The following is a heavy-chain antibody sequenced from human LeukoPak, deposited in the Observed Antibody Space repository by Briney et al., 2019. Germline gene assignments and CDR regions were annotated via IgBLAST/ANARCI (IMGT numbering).Heavy chain of an antibody. D-gene: IGHD4-17*01. CDR2: IMQDGSEK. J-gene: IGHJ3*01. Sequence: GGSLRLSCIASGFTFSSHWMNWVRQAPEKGLEWVANIMQDGSEKYYVDSVKGRFIISRDNAKNSLYLQMNRLRAEDTAVYYCARESTKYGAYVSAFDFWGQGTMVTVSS. CDR1: GFTFSSHW. V-gene: IGHV3-7*01. CDR3: ARESTKYGAYVSAFDF.